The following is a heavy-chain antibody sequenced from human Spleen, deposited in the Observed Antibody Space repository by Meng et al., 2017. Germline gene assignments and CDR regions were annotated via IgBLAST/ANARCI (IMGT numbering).Heavy chain of an antibody. Sequence: SETLSLTCGVYGGSFSGYYWSWIRQPPGKGLEWIGIILYSGVTYYNPSLKSRVTISVDTSKNQFSLKLSSVTAADTAVYYCARGALYYDWFDPWGQGTLVTVSS. J-gene: IGHJ5*02. D-gene: IGHD3-3*01. CDR1: GGSFSGYY. CDR2: ILYSGVT. V-gene: IGHV4-34*01. CDR3: ARGALYYDWFDP.